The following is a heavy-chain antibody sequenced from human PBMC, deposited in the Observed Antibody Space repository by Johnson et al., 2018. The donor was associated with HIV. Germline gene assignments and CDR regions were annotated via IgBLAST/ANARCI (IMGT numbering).Heavy chain of an antibody. CDR1: GFTFSSYA. CDR2: IRSNGGST. V-gene: IGHV3-64*01. CDR3: ARAGGSSLAFDI. Sequence: VQLVESGGGLVQPGGSLRLSCAASGFTFSSYAMHWVRQAPGKGLEYVSAIRSNGGSTYYANSVKGRFTISRDNSKNTLYLQMGSLRAEDMAVYYCARAGGSSLAFDIWGQGTMVTVSS. D-gene: IGHD6-6*01. J-gene: IGHJ3*02.